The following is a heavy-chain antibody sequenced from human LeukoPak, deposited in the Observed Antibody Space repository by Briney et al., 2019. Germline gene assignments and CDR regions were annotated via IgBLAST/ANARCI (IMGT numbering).Heavy chain of an antibody. Sequence: GGSLRLSCAASGFTFGSYSMNWVRQAPGKGLEWVSYISSSSSTIYYADSVKGRFTISRDNAKNSLYLQMNSLRDEDTAVYYCATVRTATRYSGSYPFDYWGQGTLVTVSS. CDR1: GFTFGSYS. CDR2: ISSSSSTI. J-gene: IGHJ4*02. D-gene: IGHD1-26*01. CDR3: ATVRTATRYSGSYPFDY. V-gene: IGHV3-48*02.